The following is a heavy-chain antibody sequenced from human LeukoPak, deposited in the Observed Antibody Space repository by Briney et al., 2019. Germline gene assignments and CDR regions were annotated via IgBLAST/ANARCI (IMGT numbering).Heavy chain of an antibody. CDR1: GFTFSSYA. J-gene: IGHJ6*04. CDR2: ISGSGGST. Sequence: PGGSLRLSCAASGFTFSSYAMSWVRQAPGKGLEWVSAISGSGGSTCYADSVKGRFTISRDNAKNSLYLQMNSLRAEDTAVYYCAELGITMIGGVWGKGTTVTISS. V-gene: IGHV3-23*01. D-gene: IGHD3-10*02. CDR3: AELGITMIGGV.